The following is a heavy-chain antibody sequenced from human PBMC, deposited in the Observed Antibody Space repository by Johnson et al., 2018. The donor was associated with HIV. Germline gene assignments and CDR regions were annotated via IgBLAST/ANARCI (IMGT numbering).Heavy chain of an antibody. CDR1: GFSVSDNY. Sequence: VQLVESGGGLVQPGRSLRLSCAASGFSVSDNYVSWVRQAPGKGLEWAAVIYAPNDTYYGDSVKRRSILSRDNSKNTLYLQMNSLRVEDTALYYCARAPYNWNEGLFAAFDMWGRGTKVTVSS. CDR2: IYAPNDT. D-gene: IGHD1-20*01. J-gene: IGHJ3*02. CDR3: ARAPYNWNEGLFAAFDM. V-gene: IGHV3-66*01.